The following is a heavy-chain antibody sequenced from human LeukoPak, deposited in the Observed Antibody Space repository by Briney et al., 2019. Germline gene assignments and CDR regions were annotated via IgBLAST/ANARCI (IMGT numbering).Heavy chain of an antibody. CDR2: ILVGGSEV. J-gene: IGHJ5*02. V-gene: IGHV5-51*01. CDR1: GFSFTSYW. D-gene: IGHD3-10*01. Sequence: GESLKISCKGSGFSFTSYWIGWVRQMPGKGLEYMGIILVGGSEVRYSPAFQGLDTISADKSINTAYLQWTSLKASDTAMYYCARHTGRPQAGWFDPWGQGTLVTVSS. CDR3: ARHTGRPQAGWFDP.